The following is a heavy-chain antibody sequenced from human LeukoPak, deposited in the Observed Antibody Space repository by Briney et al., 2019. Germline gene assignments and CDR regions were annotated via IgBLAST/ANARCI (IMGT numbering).Heavy chain of an antibody. J-gene: IGHJ6*02. CDR2: ISYDGSNK. D-gene: IGHD3-3*01. V-gene: IGHV3-30-3*01. CDR3: ASRRFLDGYYYGMDV. Sequence: PGGSLRLSCAASGFTFSSYAMHWVRQAPGKGLEWVAVISYDGSNKYYADSVKGRFTISRDNAKNTLYLQMNSLRAEDTAVYYCASRRFLDGYYYGMDVWGQGTTVTVSS. CDR1: GFTFSSYA.